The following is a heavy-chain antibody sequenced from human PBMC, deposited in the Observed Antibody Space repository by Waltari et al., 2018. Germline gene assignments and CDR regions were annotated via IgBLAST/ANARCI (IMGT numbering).Heavy chain of an antibody. Sequence: QMQLQESGPGLVKPSQTLSLTCTVSGSSISSDYYYWNWIRHYPGKGLEWIGYSYESGTTYYNPSLKSQVSISVDTSKNQLSLNLSSVTAADTAVYYCARGLNYYDRSGVYGCDYYDYWGQGTLVTVSS. D-gene: IGHD3-22*01. J-gene: IGHJ4*02. CDR3: ARGLNYYDRSGVYGCDYYDY. V-gene: IGHV4-31*01. CDR2: SYESGTT. CDR1: GSSISSDYYY.